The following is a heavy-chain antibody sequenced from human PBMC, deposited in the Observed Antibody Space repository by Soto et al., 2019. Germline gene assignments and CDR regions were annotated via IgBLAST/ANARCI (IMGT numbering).Heavy chain of an antibody. CDR3: AEDWGRLGELSPRGY. CDR1: GGTFSSYT. V-gene: IGHV1-69*02. J-gene: IGHJ4*02. D-gene: IGHD3-16*02. Sequence: QVQLVQSGAEVKKPGSSVKVSCKASGGTFSSYTISWVRQAPGQGLEWMGRIIPILGIANYAQKFQGRVTITADKSTSTAYMELSSLRSEDTAVYYCAEDWGRLGELSPRGYWGQGTLVTVSS. CDR2: IIPILGIA.